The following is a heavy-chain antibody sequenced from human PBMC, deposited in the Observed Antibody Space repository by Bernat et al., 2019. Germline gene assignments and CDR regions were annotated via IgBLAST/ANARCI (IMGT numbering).Heavy chain of an antibody. CDR3: ARTHHSGYDGPGHYFDY. J-gene: IGHJ4*02. CDR1: GFTFSSYA. D-gene: IGHD5-12*01. V-gene: IGHV3-30-3*01. Sequence: VQLVESGGGLVKPGRSLRLSCAASGFTFSSYAMHWVRQAPGKGLEWVAVISYDGSNKYYADSVKGRFTISRDNSKNTLYLQMNSLRAEDTAVYYCARTHHSGYDGPGHYFDYWGQGTLVTVSS. CDR2: ISYDGSNK.